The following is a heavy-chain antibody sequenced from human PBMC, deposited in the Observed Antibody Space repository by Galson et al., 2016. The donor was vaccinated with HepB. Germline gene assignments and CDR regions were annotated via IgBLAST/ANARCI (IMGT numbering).Heavy chain of an antibody. D-gene: IGHD2-15*01. J-gene: IGHJ5*02. CDR2: IYSGGGT. V-gene: IGHV3-53*01. CDR1: GLTVSSNY. Sequence: SLRLSCAASGLTVSSNYMSWVRQAPGKGLEWVSVIYSGGGTYYADSVQGRFTISRDNSKNTVSLEMNSLRAEDTAVYYCGTESYLKGHSIVVAAPSQTWGRGTLVTVSS. CDR3: GTESYLKGHSIVVAAPSQT.